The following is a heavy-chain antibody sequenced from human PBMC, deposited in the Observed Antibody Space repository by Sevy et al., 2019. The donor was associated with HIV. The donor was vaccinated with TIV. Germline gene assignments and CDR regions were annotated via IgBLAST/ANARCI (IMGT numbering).Heavy chain of an antibody. D-gene: IGHD5-12*01. Sequence: GESLKISCKGFGNNFNSYWIGWVRLRPGKGLELMGYIYPSDSDIRYSPPFQGQVTSSADKSINTAYLQGSSLKASDTAIYYCARSGYSGYAFDYWGQGTLVNVSS. V-gene: IGHV5-51*01. CDR2: IYPSDSDI. CDR3: ARSGYSGYAFDY. J-gene: IGHJ4*02. CDR1: GNNFNSYW.